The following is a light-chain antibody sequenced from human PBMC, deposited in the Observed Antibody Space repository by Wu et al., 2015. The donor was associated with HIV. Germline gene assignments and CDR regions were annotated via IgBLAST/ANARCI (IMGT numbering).Light chain of an antibody. J-gene: IGKJ3*01. Sequence: EIVLTQSPGTLSLSPGERATLSCRASQSVSSNYLAWYQQKPGQSPRLLIYGASSRATGIPDRFSGSGSGTDFTLTISRLEPEDFAVYYCQQYGISPRTFGPGTKVDIK. CDR2: GAS. V-gene: IGKV3-20*01. CDR3: QQYGISPRT. CDR1: QSVSSNY.